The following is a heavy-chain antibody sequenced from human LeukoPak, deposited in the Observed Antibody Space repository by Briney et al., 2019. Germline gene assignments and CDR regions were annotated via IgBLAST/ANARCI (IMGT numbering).Heavy chain of an antibody. D-gene: IGHD2-15*01. V-gene: IGHV3-21*01. Sequence: GGSLRLSCAASGFTFSSYSMNWVRQAPGKGLEWVSSISSSSSYIYYADSVKGRFTISRDNAKNSLYLQMNSLRAEDTAVYYCARRYCSGGSCYQPGYFDYWGQGALVTVSS. CDR2: ISSSSSYI. J-gene: IGHJ4*02. CDR1: GFTFSSYS. CDR3: ARRYCSGGSCYQPGYFDY.